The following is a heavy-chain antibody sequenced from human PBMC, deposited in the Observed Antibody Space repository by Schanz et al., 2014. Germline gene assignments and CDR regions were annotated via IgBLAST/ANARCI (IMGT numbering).Heavy chain of an antibody. CDR2: ISYDGSNK. CDR3: ARDGDFDY. CDR1: GFTFSNYA. Sequence: QVQLVESGGGVVQPGRSLRLSCAASGFTFSNYAMHWVRQAPGKGLEWVAFISYDGSNKYYADSVKGRFTISRDNSKNTLYLQMNSLRAEDTAVYYCARDGDFDYWGQGTLVTVSS. J-gene: IGHJ4*02. V-gene: IGHV3-30-3*01.